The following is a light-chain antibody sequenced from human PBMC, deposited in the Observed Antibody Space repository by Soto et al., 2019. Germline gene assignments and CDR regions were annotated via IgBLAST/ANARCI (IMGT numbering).Light chain of an antibody. V-gene: IGLV2-8*01. J-gene: IGLJ2*01. CDR3: SSFVGSPVV. CDR2: EVS. Sequence: QSAPTQPPSASGSPGQSVTIPCTGTSSDVGDYNYVSWYQQHPGKVPKLLIYEVSKRPSGVPDRFSGSKSGNTASLTVSGLQAEDEDDYYCSSFVGSPVVFGGGTKLTVL. CDR1: SSDVGDYNY.